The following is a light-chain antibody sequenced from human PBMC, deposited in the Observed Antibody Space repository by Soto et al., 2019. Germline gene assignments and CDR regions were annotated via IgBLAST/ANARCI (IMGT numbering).Light chain of an antibody. CDR1: QSISSW. V-gene: IGKV1-5*01. CDR2: EAS. Sequence: DIQMTQSPSTLSASVGDRVTITCRASQSISSWLAWYQQKPGKAPMLLIYEASILESGVPSWFSVSGSGTEFTLTISSLQPDDFATYYCQHYNSYSQYTFGQGTKLEIK. J-gene: IGKJ2*01. CDR3: QHYNSYSQYT.